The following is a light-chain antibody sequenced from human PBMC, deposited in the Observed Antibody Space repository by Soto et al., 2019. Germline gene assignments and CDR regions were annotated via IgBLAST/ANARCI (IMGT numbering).Light chain of an antibody. CDR2: EVS. V-gene: IGLV2-14*01. CDR3: SSDTSTSAVL. Sequence: QSALTQPASVSGSPGQSITISCTVTSSDVGGYNYVSWYQQHPGKAPKLMIYEVSNRPSGVSNRFSGSKSGNTASLTISGLQAEDEADYYCSSDTSTSAVLFGGGTKVTVL. CDR1: SSDVGGYNY. J-gene: IGLJ2*01.